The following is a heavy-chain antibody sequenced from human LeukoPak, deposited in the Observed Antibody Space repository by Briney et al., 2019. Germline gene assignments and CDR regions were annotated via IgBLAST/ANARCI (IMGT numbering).Heavy chain of an antibody. CDR2: INPSGGST. CDR3: ASESPPYCGGGSCYLGGFDP. V-gene: IGHV1-46*01. CDR1: GGTFSSYA. D-gene: IGHD2-15*01. J-gene: IGHJ5*02. Sequence: GASVKVSCKASGGTFSSYAISWVGQAPGQGLEWMGIINPSGGSTSYAQKFQGRVTMTRDTSTSTVYMELSSLRSEDTAVYYCASESPPYCGGGSCYLGGFDPWGQGTLVTVSS.